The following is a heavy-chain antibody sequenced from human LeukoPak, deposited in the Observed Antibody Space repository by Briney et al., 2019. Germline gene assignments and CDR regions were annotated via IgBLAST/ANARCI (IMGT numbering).Heavy chain of an antibody. J-gene: IGHJ4*02. CDR1: GYNFNSYG. CDR2: ISTYNAKK. CDR3: ATDVGLYSSSSPPFEY. D-gene: IGHD6-6*01. V-gene: IGHV1-18*01. Sequence: GASVKVSCKASGYNFNSYGISWVRQAPGQGLEWMGWISTYNAKKTYAQKLQGRVTMTTDTSTTTAYMELRSLRPDDTAVYYCATDVGLYSSSSPPFEYWGQGTLVTVSS.